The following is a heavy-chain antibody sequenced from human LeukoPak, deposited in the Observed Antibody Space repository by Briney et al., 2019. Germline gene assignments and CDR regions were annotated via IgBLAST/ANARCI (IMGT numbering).Heavy chain of an antibody. V-gene: IGHV3-48*01. Sequence: GGSLRLSCAASGFTFSSYSMNWVRQAPGKGLEWVSYISSSSSTIYYADSVKGRFTISRDNAKNSLYLQMNSLRAEDTAVYYCARDSSGSLEYWGQGTLVTVSS. D-gene: IGHD1-26*01. CDR3: ARDSSGSLEY. CDR1: GFTFSSYS. J-gene: IGHJ4*02. CDR2: ISSSSSTI.